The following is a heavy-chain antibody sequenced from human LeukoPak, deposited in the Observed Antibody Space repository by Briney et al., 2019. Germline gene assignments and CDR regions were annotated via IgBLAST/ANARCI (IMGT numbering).Heavy chain of an antibody. Sequence: SETLSLTCAVSGGSISSSNWWSWVRQPPGKGLEWIGEIYHSGSTNYNPSLKSRVTISVDKSKNQFSLKLSSVTAADTAVYYCARESERGLAAAGNGRFWFDPWGQGTLVTVSS. CDR1: GGSISSSNW. D-gene: IGHD6-13*01. CDR3: ARESERGLAAAGNGRFWFDP. J-gene: IGHJ5*02. V-gene: IGHV4-4*02. CDR2: IYHSGST.